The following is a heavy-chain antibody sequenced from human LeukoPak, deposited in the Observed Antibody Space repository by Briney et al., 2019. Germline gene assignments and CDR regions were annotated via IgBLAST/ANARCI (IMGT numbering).Heavy chain of an antibody. Sequence: SETLSLTCTVSGYSISSGYYWGWIRQPPGKGLEWIGSIYHSGSTYYNPSLKSRVTISVDTSKNQFSLKLSSVTAADTAVYYCTSTQNYDLHFDYWGQGTLVTVSS. J-gene: IGHJ4*02. CDR2: IYHSGST. CDR3: TSTQNYDLHFDY. V-gene: IGHV4-38-2*02. CDR1: GYSISSGYY. D-gene: IGHD3-3*01.